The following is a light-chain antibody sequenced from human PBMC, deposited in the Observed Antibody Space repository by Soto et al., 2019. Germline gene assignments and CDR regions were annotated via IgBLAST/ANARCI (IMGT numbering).Light chain of an antibody. CDR3: QQYDSSPKT. CDR2: GAS. J-gene: IGKJ1*01. V-gene: IGKV3-20*01. CDR1: QSVSDY. Sequence: VLTQSPASLSLSPGERATLSCRAGQSVSDYLAWYQQKPGQPPRLLIYGASSRATGIPDRFSGSGSGTDFTLTISRLEPEDFAVYYCQQYDSSPKTFGQGTKVDIK.